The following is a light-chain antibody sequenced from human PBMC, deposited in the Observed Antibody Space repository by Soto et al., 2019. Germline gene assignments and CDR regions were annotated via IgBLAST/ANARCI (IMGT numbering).Light chain of an antibody. V-gene: IGKV3-20*01. J-gene: IGKJ2*01. CDR1: QSVSSNY. Sequence: EIVLTQSPGTLSLYPGERAILFCRASQSVSSNYLAWYQQKPGQAPRLLIYGASSRATGIPERFSGSGSGTAFTLTISRLEPEDFAVYYCQQDGDSTLFGQGTKLEI. CDR2: GAS. CDR3: QQDGDSTL.